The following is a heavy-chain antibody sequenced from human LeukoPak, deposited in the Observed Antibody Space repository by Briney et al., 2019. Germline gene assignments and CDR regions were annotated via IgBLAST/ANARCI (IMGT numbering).Heavy chain of an antibody. V-gene: IGHV3-48*03. D-gene: IGHD1-26*01. CDR1: GFTFSSYE. Sequence: GGSLRLSCAASGFTFSSYEMNWVRQAPGKGLEWVSYISSSGSTIYYADSVKGRFTISRDNAKNSLYLQMNSLRAEDTAVYYCARQARSGSYYYFDYWGQGTLVTVSS. CDR3: ARQARSGSYYYFDY. J-gene: IGHJ4*02. CDR2: ISSSGSTI.